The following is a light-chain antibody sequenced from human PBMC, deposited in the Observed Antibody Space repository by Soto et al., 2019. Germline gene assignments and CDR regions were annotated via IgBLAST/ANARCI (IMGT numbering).Light chain of an antibody. CDR3: QQYGSLWT. Sequence: IVLTQSPGTLSLSPGERATISCRASQSVSSTFVAWYNQKPGQAPRLLIYGASTMATGIPDRFSGSGSGTDFTLTITRLEPEDFAVYYCQQYGSLWTFGQGTKVEIK. V-gene: IGKV3-20*01. CDR2: GAS. CDR1: QSVSSTF. J-gene: IGKJ1*01.